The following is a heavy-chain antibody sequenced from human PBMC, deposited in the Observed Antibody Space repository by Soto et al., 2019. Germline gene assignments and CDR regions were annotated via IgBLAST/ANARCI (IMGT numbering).Heavy chain of an antibody. CDR2: INQDGTER. D-gene: IGHD2-21*01. Sequence: EVQLVESGGGLVQPGESLRLSCAASGLTLSSHWMGWVRQAPGTGLEWVATINQDGTERFYVESMKGRSTISRDTAQKSLYMEGHSLRAEDTALYYCARAINSAYDYWGRGALVTVSS. CDR3: ARAINSAYDY. V-gene: IGHV3-7*05. J-gene: IGHJ4*02. CDR1: GLTLSSHW.